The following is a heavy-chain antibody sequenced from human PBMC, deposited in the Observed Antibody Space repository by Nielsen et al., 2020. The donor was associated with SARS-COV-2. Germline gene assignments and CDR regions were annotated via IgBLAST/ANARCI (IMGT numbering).Heavy chain of an antibody. CDR3: AKDDPDYYDSSGYGVRRTPPKSYYYYGMDV. V-gene: IGHV1-46*01. J-gene: IGHJ6*02. D-gene: IGHD3-22*01. CDR2: INPSGGST. Sequence: ASVKVSCKASGYTFTSYYMHWVRQAPGQGLEWMGIINPSGGSTSYAQKFQGRVTMTRDTSTSTVYMELSSLRSEDTAVYYCAKDDPDYYDSSGYGVRRTPPKSYYYYGMDVWGQGTTVTVSS. CDR1: GYTFTSYY.